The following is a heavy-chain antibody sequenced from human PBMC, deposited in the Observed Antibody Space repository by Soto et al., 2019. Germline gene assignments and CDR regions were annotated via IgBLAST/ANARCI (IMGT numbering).Heavy chain of an antibody. Sequence: SVKVSCKASGGTFSSYAISWVRQAPGQGLEWMGGIIPIFGTANYAQQFQGRVTITADESTSTAYMELSSLRSEDTAVYYCARVGLYCTNGVCPYYGMDVWGQGTTVTVSS. CDR2: IIPIFGTA. D-gene: IGHD2-8*01. V-gene: IGHV1-69*13. J-gene: IGHJ6*02. CDR1: GGTFSSYA. CDR3: ARVGLYCTNGVCPYYGMDV.